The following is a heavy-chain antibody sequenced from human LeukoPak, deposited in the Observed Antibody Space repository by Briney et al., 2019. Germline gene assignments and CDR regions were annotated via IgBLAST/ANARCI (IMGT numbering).Heavy chain of an antibody. V-gene: IGHV4-4*07. CDR2: IYTSGST. CDR1: GGSISRYY. J-gene: IGHJ3*02. CDR3: ARSGILTGYRNAFDI. D-gene: IGHD3-9*01. Sequence: SETLSLTRTVSGGSISRYYWSWIRQPAGKGLEWIGRIYTSGSTKYNPSLNSRVTMSVDTSKNQISLKLSSVTAADTAVYDCARSGILTGYRNAFDIWGQGAMVTVSS.